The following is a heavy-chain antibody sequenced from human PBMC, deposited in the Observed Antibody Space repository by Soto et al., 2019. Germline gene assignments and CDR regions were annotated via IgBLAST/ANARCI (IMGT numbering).Heavy chain of an antibody. CDR1: GFTLSDHY. Sequence: EVQLVESGGGLVQPGGSLRLSCSVSGFTLSDHYIDWVRQAPGKGLEWVGRSRNQANGYSTIYAASVKGRFTTSRDDSKYLVYLQMESLRTEDTAVYYCVRDTYFSDISSYTRCFDFWGQGALVTVSS. CDR2: SRNQANGYST. V-gene: IGHV3-72*01. J-gene: IGHJ4*02. CDR3: VRDTYFSDISSYTRCFDF. D-gene: IGHD3-22*01.